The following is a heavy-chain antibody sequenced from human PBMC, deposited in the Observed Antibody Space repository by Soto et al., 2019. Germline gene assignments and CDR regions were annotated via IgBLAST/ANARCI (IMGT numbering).Heavy chain of an antibody. CDR1: GFSFTSYS. CDR2: IRGTT. V-gene: IGHV3-48*01. J-gene: IGHJ3*02. CDR3: ARNDSFAFDI. D-gene: IGHD3-16*01. Sequence: GGSLRLSCAASGFSFTSYSMNWVRQAPGKGLEWVSYIRGTTHYADSVKGRFTISRDNARSSLYLQMNSLRADDTAVYYCARNDSFAFDIWGQGTMVTVSS.